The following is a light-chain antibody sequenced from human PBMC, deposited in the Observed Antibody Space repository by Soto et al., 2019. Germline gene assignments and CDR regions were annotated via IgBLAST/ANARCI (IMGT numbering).Light chain of an antibody. J-gene: IGKJ5*01. Sequence: MVLTQSPGTLSLSPGDRATLSCMSSQSVGNEYVAWVKQKPGQTPTLIGYGASSRATGIPDRVSGSGSGTEFTLTISRLEPEDFEVSYCQQHGTSPITFGQGTRLEIK. CDR3: QQHGTSPIT. CDR2: GAS. V-gene: IGKV3-20*01. CDR1: QSVGNEY.